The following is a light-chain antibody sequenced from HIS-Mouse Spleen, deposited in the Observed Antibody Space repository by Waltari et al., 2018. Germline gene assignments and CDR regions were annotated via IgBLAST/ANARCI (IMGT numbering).Light chain of an antibody. CDR2: GAS. J-gene: IGKJ1*01. CDR1: QSVSSSY. Sequence: DIVLTQSPGTLSLSPGERATLSCRASQSVSSSYLAWYQQKPGQAPRLLLYGASSRATGIPDRFSGSGSGTDFTLTISRLEPEDFAVYYCQQYGSSPETFGQGTKVEIK. CDR3: QQYGSSPET. V-gene: IGKV3-20*01.